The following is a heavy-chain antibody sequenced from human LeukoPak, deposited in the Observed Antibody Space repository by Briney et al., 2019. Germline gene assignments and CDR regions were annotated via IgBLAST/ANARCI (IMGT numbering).Heavy chain of an antibody. CDR1: GFTFDDYA. Sequence: PGGSLRLSCAASGFTFDDYAMHWVRQAPGKGLEWVSSISWNSGSIGYADSVKGRFTISRDNAKNSLYLQMNSLGAGDMALYYCARGWVEDYYYMDVWGKGTTVTVSS. J-gene: IGHJ6*03. D-gene: IGHD6-13*01. CDR3: ARGWVEDYYYMDV. V-gene: IGHV3-9*03. CDR2: ISWNSGSI.